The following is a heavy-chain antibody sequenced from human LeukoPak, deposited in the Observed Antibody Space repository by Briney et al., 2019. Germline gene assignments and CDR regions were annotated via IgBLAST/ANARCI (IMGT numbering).Heavy chain of an antibody. D-gene: IGHD3-10*01. CDR2: INPSAGST. V-gene: IGHV1-46*01. J-gene: IGHJ4*02. Sequence: ASVKVSCKASRYTFTSHYIHWVRQAPGQGLEWMGIINPSAGSTDYAQTFQGRVTLTRDTSTSTVYMELSSLRSEDTAVYYCARSDYYGSGSFDYWGQGTLVTVSS. CDR3: ARSDYYGSGSFDY. CDR1: RYTFTSHY.